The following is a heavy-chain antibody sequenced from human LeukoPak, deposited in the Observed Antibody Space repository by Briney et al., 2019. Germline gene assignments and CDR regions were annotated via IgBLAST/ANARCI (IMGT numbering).Heavy chain of an antibody. CDR1: GFTFSSYW. CDR2: INSDGSST. V-gene: IGHV3-74*01. Sequence: PGGSLRLSCAASGFTFSSYWMHWVRQAPGKGLVWVSRINSDGSSTSYADSVKGRFTISRDNAKNTLYLQMNSLRAEDTAVYYCARVWGIAAAGRRDAFDIWGQGTMVTVSS. CDR3: ARVWGIAAAGRRDAFDI. J-gene: IGHJ3*02. D-gene: IGHD6-13*01.